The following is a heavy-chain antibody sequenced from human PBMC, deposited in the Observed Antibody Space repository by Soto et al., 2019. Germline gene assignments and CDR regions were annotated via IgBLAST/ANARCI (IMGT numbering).Heavy chain of an antibody. CDR1: GYTFTSYG. CDR2: ISAYNGNT. J-gene: IGHJ6*02. D-gene: IGHD2-15*01. CDR3: ARVQVVAATLRYVLVYFYGMDV. Sequence: ASVKVSCKASGYTFTSYGISWVRQAPGQGLEWMGWISAYNGNTNYAQKLQGRVTMTTDTSTSTAYMELRSLRSDDTAVYYCARVQVVAATLRYVLVYFYGMDVWGQGTTVTVSS. V-gene: IGHV1-18*01.